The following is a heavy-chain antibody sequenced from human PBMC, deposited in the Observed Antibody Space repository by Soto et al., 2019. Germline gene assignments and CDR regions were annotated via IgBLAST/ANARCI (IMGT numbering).Heavy chain of an antibody. CDR3: AREGITGIIDY. D-gene: IGHD1-20*01. J-gene: IGHJ4*02. V-gene: IGHV4-59*01. CDR1: GGSFNYYY. CDR2: IFYTGDT. Sequence: PSETLSLTCTVSGGSFNYYYWTWIRQPPGKALEWIGNIFYTGDTNSNPSLKSRVTVSVDTSKKQLSLRLSSVTAADTAVYYCAREGITGIIDYWGQGTLVTVSS.